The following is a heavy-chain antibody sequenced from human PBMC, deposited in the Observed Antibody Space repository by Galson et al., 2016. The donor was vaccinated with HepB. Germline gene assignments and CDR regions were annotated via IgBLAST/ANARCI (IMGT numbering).Heavy chain of an antibody. Sequence: SLRLSCAASGFIFDDYAMSWVRQIPGKGLEWVSTISWNSRRIDYADSVKGRFTVSRDNAKNSLHLQMNSLKTEDMALYYCARVGLIGSYSTFDVWGQGTMVTVSS. D-gene: IGHD1-26*01. J-gene: IGHJ3*01. CDR2: ISWNSRRI. CDR1: GFIFDDYA. V-gene: IGHV3-9*03. CDR3: ARVGLIGSYSTFDV.